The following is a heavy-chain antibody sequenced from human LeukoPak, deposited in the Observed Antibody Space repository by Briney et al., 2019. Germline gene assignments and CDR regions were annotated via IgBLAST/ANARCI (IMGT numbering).Heavy chain of an antibody. Sequence: SQTLSLTCTVSGGSISSGSYYWSWIRQPPGKGLEWIGYIYYSGSTYYNPSLKSRVTISVDTSKNQFSLKLSSVTAADTAVYYCARGGGIVVVPAAYDYWGQGTLVTVSS. CDR2: IYYSGST. CDR1: GGSISSGSYY. J-gene: IGHJ4*02. CDR3: ARGGGIVVVPAAYDY. V-gene: IGHV4-30-4*08. D-gene: IGHD2-2*01.